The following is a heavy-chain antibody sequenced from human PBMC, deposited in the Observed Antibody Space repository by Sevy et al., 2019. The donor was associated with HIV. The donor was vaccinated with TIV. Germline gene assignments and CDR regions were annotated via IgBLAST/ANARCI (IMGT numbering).Heavy chain of an antibody. J-gene: IGHJ3*02. CDR1: GFTFSSYA. CDR3: ARVKAGGNEAFDI. V-gene: IGHV3-30-3*01. D-gene: IGHD6-19*01. Sequence: GGSLRLSCAASGFTFSSYAMHWVRQAPGKGLEWVAVISYDGSNKYYADSVKGRFTISRDNSKNTLYLQMNSLRAEDTAVYYCARVKAGGNEAFDIWGQGTMVTVSS. CDR2: ISYDGSNK.